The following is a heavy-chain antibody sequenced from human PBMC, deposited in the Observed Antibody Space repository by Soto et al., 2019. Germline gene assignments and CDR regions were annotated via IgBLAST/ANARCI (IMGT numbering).Heavy chain of an antibody. CDR1: GFPFSSSA. J-gene: IGHJ2*01. D-gene: IGHD6-19*01. Sequence: EVQLLESGGGLVQPGGSLRLSCAASGFPFSSSAMPWVRQAPGKGPECVSAISGSGGSTYYADSVNGRFTISRDDSKSRIDRQMSSLSAEDTAVYDCAKDLGAVADGGWYFDLWCRGTLVTVSS. V-gene: IGHV3-23*01. CDR3: AKDLGAVADGGWYFDL. CDR2: ISGSGGST.